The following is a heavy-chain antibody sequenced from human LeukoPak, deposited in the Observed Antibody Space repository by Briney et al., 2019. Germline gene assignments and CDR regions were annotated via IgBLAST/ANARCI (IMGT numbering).Heavy chain of an antibody. CDR1: GYTFTGYY. D-gene: IGHD6-6*01. Sequence: ASVKVSCKASGYTFTGYYMRWVRQAPGQGLEWMGWINPNSGGTNYAQKFQGRVTMTRDTSISTAYMELSRLRSDDTAVYYCARGGEQLVGYYYYYMDVWGKGTTVTVSS. CDR2: INPNSGGT. CDR3: ARGGEQLVGYYYYYMDV. V-gene: IGHV1-2*02. J-gene: IGHJ6*03.